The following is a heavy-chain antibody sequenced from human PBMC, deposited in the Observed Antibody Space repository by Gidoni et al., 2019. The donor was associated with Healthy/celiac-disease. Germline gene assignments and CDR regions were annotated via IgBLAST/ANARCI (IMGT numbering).Heavy chain of an antibody. CDR3: ARDMKAQLGEMDV. D-gene: IGHD5-18*01. Sequence: VQLLQSGPEVKKPGASVKVSCKVSGGPFSSYAISWVRQAPGQGLEWMGGIIPIFGTANYAQKFQGRVTITADESTSTAYMELSSLRSEDTAVYYCARDMKAQLGEMDVWGQGTTVTVSS. CDR1: GGPFSSYA. CDR2: IIPIFGTA. V-gene: IGHV1-69*01. J-gene: IGHJ6*02.